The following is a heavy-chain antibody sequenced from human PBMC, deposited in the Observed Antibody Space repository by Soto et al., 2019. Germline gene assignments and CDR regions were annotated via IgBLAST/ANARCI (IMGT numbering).Heavy chain of an antibody. CDR1: GGTFSSYT. CDR2: IIPILGIA. V-gene: IGHV1-69*02. D-gene: IGHD2-15*01. Sequence: QVQLVQSGAEVKKPGSSVKVSCKASGGTFSSYTISWVRQAPGQGLEWMGRIIPILGIANYAQKFQGRATITADKSTSTAYMELSSLRSEDTAVYYCARLYCSGGSCYGAWGQGTLVTVSS. J-gene: IGHJ4*02. CDR3: ARLYCSGGSCYGA.